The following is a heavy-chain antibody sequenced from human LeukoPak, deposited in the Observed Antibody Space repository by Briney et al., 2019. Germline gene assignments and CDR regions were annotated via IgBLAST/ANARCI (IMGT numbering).Heavy chain of an antibody. Sequence: PSETLSLTCTVSGGSISSYYWSWIRQPPGKGLEWIGYIYYSGSTNYNPSLKNRVTISLDTSKNQFSLKLSSVTAADTAVYYCARDGDSYGYAYWGQGTLVTVSS. D-gene: IGHD5-18*01. V-gene: IGHV4-59*01. CDR1: GGSISSYY. CDR3: ARDGDSYGYAY. CDR2: IYYSGST. J-gene: IGHJ4*02.